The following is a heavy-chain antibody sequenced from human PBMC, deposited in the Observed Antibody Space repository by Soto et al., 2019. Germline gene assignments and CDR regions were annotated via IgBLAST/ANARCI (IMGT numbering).Heavy chain of an antibody. CDR3: ARKTDSAGDGDF. CDR2: IYSGGGT. V-gene: IGHV3-53*02. CDR1: GFSVRDNY. Sequence: EVRLVQTGGALIQPGGSLRLSCAVSGFSVRDNYIFWVRQAPGKGLEWVSLIYSGGGTDYADSVQGRFTISRDNSKNTLFLQMNSLGVEDTAVYYCARKTDSAGDGDFWGQGTLVTVSS. D-gene: IGHD2-21*01. J-gene: IGHJ4*02.